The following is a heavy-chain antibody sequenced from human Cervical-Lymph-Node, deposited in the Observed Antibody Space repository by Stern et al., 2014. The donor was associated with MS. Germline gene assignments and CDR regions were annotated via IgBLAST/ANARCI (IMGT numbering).Heavy chain of an antibody. CDR3: ARDQDVDTAMVTWYFDY. V-gene: IGHV3-48*02. J-gene: IGHJ4*02. D-gene: IGHD5-18*01. Sequence: EDQLVESGGGLVQPGGSLRLSCAASGFTFSSYSMNWVRQAPGKGLEWVSYISSSSSTIYYADSVKGRFTISRDNAKNSLYLQMNSLRDEDTAVYYCARDQDVDTAMVTWYFDYWGQGTLVTVSS. CDR1: GFTFSSYS. CDR2: ISSSSSTI.